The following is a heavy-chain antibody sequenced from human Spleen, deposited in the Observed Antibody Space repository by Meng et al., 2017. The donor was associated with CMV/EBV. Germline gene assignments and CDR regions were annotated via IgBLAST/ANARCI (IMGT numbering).Heavy chain of an antibody. J-gene: IGHJ4*02. D-gene: IGHD3-10*01. CDR1: GGSISSYY. CDR3: ARHITWDFDY. V-gene: IGHV4-59*01. CDR2: IYYSGST. Sequence: SETLSLTCTVSGGSISSYYWSWIRQPPGKGLEWIGYIYYSGSTNYNPSLKSRVTMSVDKSKNQFSLRLSSVTAADTAVYYCARHITWDFDYWGQGRLVTVSS.